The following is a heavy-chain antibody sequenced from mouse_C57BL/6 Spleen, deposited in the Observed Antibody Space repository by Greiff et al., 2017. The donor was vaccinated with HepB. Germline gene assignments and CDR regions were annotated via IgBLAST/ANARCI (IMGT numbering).Heavy chain of an antibody. CDR1: GFTFSDYG. Sequence: EVMLVEPGGGLVKPGGSLKLSCAASGFTFSDYGMHWVRQAPEKGLEWVAYISSGSSTIYYADTVKGRFTISRDNANNTLFLQMTSLRSEDTAMYYCARQDYYGSSYDAMDYWGQGTSVTVSS. D-gene: IGHD1-1*01. CDR2: ISSGSSTI. J-gene: IGHJ4*01. V-gene: IGHV5-17*01. CDR3: ARQDYYGSSYDAMDY.